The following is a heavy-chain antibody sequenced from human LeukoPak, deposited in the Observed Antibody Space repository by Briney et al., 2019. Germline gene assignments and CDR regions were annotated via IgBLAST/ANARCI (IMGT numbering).Heavy chain of an antibody. D-gene: IGHD1-26*01. CDR3: ASLLQRYYGMDV. CDR1: GGSISSYY. J-gene: IGHJ6*02. Sequence: SETLSLTCTVSGGSISSYYWSWIRQPPGKGLEWIGEINHSGSTNYNPSLKSRVTISVDTSKNQFSLKLSSVTAADTAVYYCASLLQRYYGMDVWGQGTTVTVSS. CDR2: INHSGST. V-gene: IGHV4-34*01.